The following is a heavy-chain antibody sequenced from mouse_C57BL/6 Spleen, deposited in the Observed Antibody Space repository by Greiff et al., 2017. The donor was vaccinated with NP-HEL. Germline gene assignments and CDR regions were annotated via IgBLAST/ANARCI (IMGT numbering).Heavy chain of an antibody. Sequence: QVQLKQSGAELMKPGASVKLSCKATGYTFTGYWIEWVKQRPGHGLEWIGEILPGSGSTNYNEKFKGKATFTADTSSNTAYRQLSSLTTEDSSIYYCARYGDYDGGGFDYWGQGTTLTVSS. CDR2: ILPGSGST. CDR3: ARYGDYDGGGFDY. D-gene: IGHD2-4*01. J-gene: IGHJ2*01. CDR1: GYTFTGYW. V-gene: IGHV1-9*01.